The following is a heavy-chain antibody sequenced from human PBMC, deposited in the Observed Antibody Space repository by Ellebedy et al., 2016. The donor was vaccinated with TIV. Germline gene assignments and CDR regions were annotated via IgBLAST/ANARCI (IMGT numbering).Heavy chain of an antibody. CDR2: FWTSGNYI. D-gene: IGHD3-10*01. CDR1: GFTFSSYS. Sequence: GGSLRLXXVASGFTFSSYSMNWVRQAPGKGLEWVSSFWTSGNYIYYADSVKGRFTISRDNAKNSVYLQMNSLRAADTAVYYCARGRYGSGTFDAFDIWGQGTKVTISS. V-gene: IGHV3-21*01. J-gene: IGHJ3*02. CDR3: ARGRYGSGTFDAFDI.